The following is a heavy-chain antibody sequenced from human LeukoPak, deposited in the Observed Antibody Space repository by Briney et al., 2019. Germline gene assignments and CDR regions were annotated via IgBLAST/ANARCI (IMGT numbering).Heavy chain of an antibody. V-gene: IGHV1-24*01. D-gene: IGHD6-19*01. Sequence: GASVKVSCKASGYTFTNYAINWVRQAPGQGLEWMGGFDPEDGETIYAQKFQGRVTMTEDTSTDTAYMELSSLRSEDTAVYYCATAILPGIAVAGTGGWYFDLWGRGTLVTVSS. J-gene: IGHJ2*01. CDR2: FDPEDGET. CDR1: GYTFTNYA. CDR3: ATAILPGIAVAGTGGWYFDL.